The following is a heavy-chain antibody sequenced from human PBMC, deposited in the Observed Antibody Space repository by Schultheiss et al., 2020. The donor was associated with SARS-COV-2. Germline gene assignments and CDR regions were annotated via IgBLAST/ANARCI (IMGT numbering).Heavy chain of an antibody. D-gene: IGHD3-22*01. Sequence: ASVKVSCKASGYTFTSYDINWVRQATGQGLEWMGWMNPNSGNTGYAQKFQGRVTMTRNTSISTAYMELSSLRSEDTAVYYCAREAVVRYDSSGYYYSYWGQGTLVTVSS. CDR1: GYTFTSYD. V-gene: IGHV1-8*01. J-gene: IGHJ4*02. CDR3: AREAVVRYDSSGYYYSY. CDR2: MNPNSGNT.